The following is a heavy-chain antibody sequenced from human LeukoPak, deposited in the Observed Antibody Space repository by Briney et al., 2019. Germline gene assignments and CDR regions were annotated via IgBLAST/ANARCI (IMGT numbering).Heavy chain of an antibody. CDR2: IHQHGNEK. D-gene: IGHD2-8*01. Sequence: PGVSLRLSCAASGFTFSNYWMSWVRQAPGKGLEWVASIHQHGNEKYFVDSVRGRFTISRDNAENSLYLQMSSLRAEDTAVYYCATLNGPLFEYWGQGTLVTVSS. CDR1: GFTFSNYW. CDR3: ATLNGPLFEY. V-gene: IGHV3-7*01. J-gene: IGHJ4*02.